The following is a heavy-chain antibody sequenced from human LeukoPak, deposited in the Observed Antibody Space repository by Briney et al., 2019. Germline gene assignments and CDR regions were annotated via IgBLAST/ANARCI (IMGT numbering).Heavy chain of an antibody. Sequence: SETLSLTCTVSGGSISSYYWSWIRQPAGKGLEWIGRIYTSGSTNYNPSLKGRVTMSVDTSKNQFSLKLSSVTAADTAVYYCARASWYSSGLYFDYWGQGTLVTVSS. J-gene: IGHJ4*02. CDR1: GGSISSYY. CDR3: ARASWYSSGLYFDY. D-gene: IGHD6-25*01. CDR2: IYTSGST. V-gene: IGHV4-4*07.